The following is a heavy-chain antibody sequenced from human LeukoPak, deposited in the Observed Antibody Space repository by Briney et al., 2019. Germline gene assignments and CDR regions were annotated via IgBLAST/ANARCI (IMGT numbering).Heavy chain of an antibody. CDR2: IYYSGST. J-gene: IGHJ4*02. D-gene: IGHD3-3*01. CDR1: GGSISSSSYY. CDR3: ARQPFTIFGVVLYYFDY. V-gene: IGHV4-39*01. Sequence: SETLSLTCTVSGGSISSSSYYWGWIRQPPGKGLEWNGSIYYSGSTYYNPSLKSRVTISVDTSKNQFSLKLSSVTAADTAVYYCARQPFTIFGVVLYYFDYWGQGTLVTVSS.